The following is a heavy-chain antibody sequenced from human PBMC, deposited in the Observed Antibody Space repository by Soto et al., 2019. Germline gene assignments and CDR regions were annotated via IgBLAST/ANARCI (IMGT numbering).Heavy chain of an antibody. CDR1: GFTFSSYG. J-gene: IGHJ6*02. Sequence: QVQLVESGGGVVQPGRSLRLSCAASGFTFSSYGMHWVRQAPGKGLEWVAVISYDGSNKYYADSVKGRFTISRDNSKNTLYLQMNSLRAEDTAVYYCAKDQGSDYYYYGMGVWGQGTTVTVSS. CDR3: AKDQGSDYYYYGMGV. V-gene: IGHV3-30*18. CDR2: ISYDGSNK.